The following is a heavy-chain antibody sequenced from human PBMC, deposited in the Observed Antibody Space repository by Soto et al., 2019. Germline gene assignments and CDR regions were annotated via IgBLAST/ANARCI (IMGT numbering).Heavy chain of an antibody. CDR1: GGSFSGFQ. V-gene: IGHV4-34*01. Sequence: PSETLSLTCAVYGGSFSGFQWTWVRQPPGKGLEWIGEINDSGITEWIGEINHSGSTNYNPSLKSRVTISVDTSKNQFSLKLTSVTAADTAVYYCARAWGFNSWSYSLGYWGQRLLVTGS. D-gene: IGHD1-26*01. J-gene: IGHJ4*02. CDR3: ARAWGFNSWSYSLGY. CDR2: INHSGST.